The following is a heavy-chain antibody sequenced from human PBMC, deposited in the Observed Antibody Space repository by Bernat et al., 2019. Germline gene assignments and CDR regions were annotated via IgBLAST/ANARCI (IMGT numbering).Heavy chain of an antibody. CDR1: GFTFSSYA. V-gene: IGHV3-30-3*01. D-gene: IGHD3-22*01. CDR2: ISYDGSNT. J-gene: IGHJ3*01. CDR3: AREGTSGSYYDSSGNHGGAFDF. Sequence: QVQLVESGGGVVQPGRSLRLSCAAPGFTFSSYAMHWVRQAPGKGLEWVAVISYDGSNTYYVDSVKGRFTISRDNSKNTLYLQMNSLRAEDTAVYYCAREGTSGSYYDSSGNHGGAFDFWGQGTMVTVSS.